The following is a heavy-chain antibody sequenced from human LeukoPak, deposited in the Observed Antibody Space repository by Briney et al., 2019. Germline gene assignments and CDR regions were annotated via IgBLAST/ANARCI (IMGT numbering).Heavy chain of an antibody. CDR2: ISAYNGST. V-gene: IGHV1-18*01. CDR1: GYTFTNYG. D-gene: IGHD5-18*01. Sequence: ASMKVSCKASGYTFTNYGINWVRQAPGQGLEWMGWISAYNGSTNYAQKLQGRVTMTTDTSTSTAYMELRSLRSDDTAVYYCARDGRTGYSYLLGFDYWGQGTLVTVSS. CDR3: ARDGRTGYSYLLGFDY. J-gene: IGHJ4*02.